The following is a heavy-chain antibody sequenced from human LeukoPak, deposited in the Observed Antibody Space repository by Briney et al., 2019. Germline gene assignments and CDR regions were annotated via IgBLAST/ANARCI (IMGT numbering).Heavy chain of an antibody. V-gene: IGHV4-59*01. J-gene: IGHJ5*02. Sequence: SETLPLTCTVSGGSTSSNHWRWIRQPPGKGLEWIGYIYYSGSTSYNPSLKSRVTISIDTHKSQFSLKLSDAAADDTAVYYCARDGRKSGTTWFDPWGQGTLVTVSS. CDR1: GGSTSSNH. CDR2: IYYSGST. CDR3: ARDGRKSGTTWFDP. D-gene: IGHD1-1*01.